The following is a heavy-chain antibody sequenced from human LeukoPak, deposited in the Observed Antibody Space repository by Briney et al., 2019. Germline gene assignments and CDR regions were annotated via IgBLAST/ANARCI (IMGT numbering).Heavy chain of an antibody. Sequence: GGSLRLPCAASGFTFSSYEVNWVRQAPGKGLEWVSYISSSGSTIYYADSVKGRFTISRDNAKNSLYLQMNSLRAEDTAVYYCARANYDILTNYYYYYGMDVWGQGTTVTVSS. CDR3: ARANYDILTNYYYYYGMDV. CDR2: ISSSGSTI. D-gene: IGHD3-9*01. CDR1: GFTFSSYE. V-gene: IGHV3-48*03. J-gene: IGHJ6*02.